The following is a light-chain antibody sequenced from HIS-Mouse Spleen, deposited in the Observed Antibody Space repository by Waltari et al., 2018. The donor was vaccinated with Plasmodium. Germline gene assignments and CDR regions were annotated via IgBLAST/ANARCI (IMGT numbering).Light chain of an antibody. J-gene: IGLJ2*01. CDR3: QSYDSSLSGSV. V-gene: IGLV1-40*01. CDR1: SSNIGAGSD. Sequence: QSVLTQPPSVSGAPGQRVTIPCTASSSNIGAGSDVPWYQQLPGTAPKLLIYGNSNRPSGVPDRFSGSKSGTSASLAITGLQAEDEADYYCQSYDSSLSGSVFGGGTKLTVL. CDR2: GNS.